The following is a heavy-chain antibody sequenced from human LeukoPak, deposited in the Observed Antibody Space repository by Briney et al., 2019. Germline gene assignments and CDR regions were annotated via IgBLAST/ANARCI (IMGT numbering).Heavy chain of an antibody. CDR2: IKSKTDGGTT. J-gene: IGHJ3*02. D-gene: IGHD3-10*01. CDR1: GFTFSNAW. V-gene: IGHV3-15*01. Sequence: KPGGSLRLSCAASGFTFSNAWMSWVRQAPGKGLEWVGRIKSKTDGGTTDYAAPVKGRFTISRDDSKNTLYLQMNSLKTEDTAVYYCAREVMGSPITMEQQAFDIWGQGTMVTVSS. CDR3: AREVMGSPITMEQQAFDI.